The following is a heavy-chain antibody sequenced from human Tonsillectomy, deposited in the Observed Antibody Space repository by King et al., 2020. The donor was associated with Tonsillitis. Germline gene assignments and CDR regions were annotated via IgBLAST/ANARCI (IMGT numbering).Heavy chain of an antibody. Sequence: HVQLVESGGGVVQPGRSLRLSCAASGFTFSSDAMHWVRQAPGKGLEWVAVISYDGSNKYYADSVKGRFTISRDNSKNTLYLQMNSLRAEDTAVYYCARVIAAAGTAFDYWGQGTLVTVSS. V-gene: IGHV3-30*04. CDR1: GFTFSSDA. D-gene: IGHD6-13*01. CDR3: ARVIAAAGTAFDY. J-gene: IGHJ4*02. CDR2: ISYDGSNK.